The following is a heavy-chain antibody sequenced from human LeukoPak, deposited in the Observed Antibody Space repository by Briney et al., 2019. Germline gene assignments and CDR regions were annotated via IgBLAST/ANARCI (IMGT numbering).Heavy chain of an antibody. J-gene: IGHJ4*02. Sequence: PGGSLRLSCVASGFTFTGPSMHWVRQAPGKELEWVAVVGNDEKTIFYADSVKGRFTISRDNSKRTLYLQMNGLRDEDTAVYFCAKERRVGGTPFDYWGQGSLVTVSS. CDR1: GFTFTGPS. D-gene: IGHD1-26*01. V-gene: IGHV3-30*04. CDR3: AKERRVGGTPFDY. CDR2: VGNDEKTI.